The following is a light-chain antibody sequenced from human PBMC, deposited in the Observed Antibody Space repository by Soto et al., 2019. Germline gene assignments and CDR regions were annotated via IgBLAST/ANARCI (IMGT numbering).Light chain of an antibody. Sequence: EIVLTQSPATLSLSPWERATLSCMAGQRVSTYLSWYQQKPGQAPRLLIYDASNRATGIPARFSGSGSGTDFTLTISSLEPEDFAVYYCQQRSNWPPPPITFGQGTRLENK. V-gene: IGKV3-11*01. CDR3: QQRSNWPPPPIT. CDR1: QRVSTY. CDR2: DAS. J-gene: IGKJ5*01.